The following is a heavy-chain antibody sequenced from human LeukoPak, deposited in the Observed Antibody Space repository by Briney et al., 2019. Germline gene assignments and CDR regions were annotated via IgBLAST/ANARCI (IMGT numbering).Heavy chain of an antibody. V-gene: IGHV1-46*01. Sequence: ASAKVSCKASGYTFTSYYMHWVRQAPGQGLEWMGIINPSGGSTSYAQKFQGRVTMTRDMSTSTVYMELSSLRSEDTAVYYCARVHCSGGSCYDPHDAFDIWGQGTMVTVSS. D-gene: IGHD2-15*01. J-gene: IGHJ3*02. CDR3: ARVHCSGGSCYDPHDAFDI. CDR2: INPSGGST. CDR1: GYTFTSYY.